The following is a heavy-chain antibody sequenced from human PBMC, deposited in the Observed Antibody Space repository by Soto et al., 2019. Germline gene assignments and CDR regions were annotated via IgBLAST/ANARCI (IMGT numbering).Heavy chain of an antibody. V-gene: IGHV4-59*01. J-gene: IGHJ5*02. CDR1: GGSMSSSY. CDR2: VYYSGST. Sequence: SQTLSLTCTVSGGSMSSSYWNWIRQPPGKGLGWIGYVYYSGSTNYNPSLKSRVTISVDTSKNQFSLKLSSVTAADTAVYYCARDVATRGWFDPWGQGILVTVSS. D-gene: IGHD5-12*01. CDR3: ARDVATRGWFDP.